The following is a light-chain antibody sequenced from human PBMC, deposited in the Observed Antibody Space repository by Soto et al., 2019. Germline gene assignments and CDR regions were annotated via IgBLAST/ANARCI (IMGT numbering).Light chain of an antibody. CDR1: QSVSSY. CDR3: QQRSDWPWT. J-gene: IGKJ1*01. Sequence: EIVLTQSPATLSLSPGERATLSCRASQSVSSYLAWYQQNPGQAPRLLMYEASNRATGIPARFSGGGSGTDFTQTISSLEPEDFAVYYCQQRSDWPWTFGQGTKVDI. CDR2: EAS. V-gene: IGKV3-11*01.